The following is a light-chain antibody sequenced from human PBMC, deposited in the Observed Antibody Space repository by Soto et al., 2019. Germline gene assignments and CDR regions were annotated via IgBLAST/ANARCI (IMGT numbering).Light chain of an antibody. Sequence: EIVLTQSPATLSLSPGERATLSCRASQSVSSYLAWYQQKPGQAPRLLIYDASNRATGIPARFSGSGSGTDFTLTIISLEPEDFAVYYCQQRSNWPPVFGQGTKLEIK. CDR3: QQRSNWPPV. V-gene: IGKV3-11*01. CDR2: DAS. CDR1: QSVSSY. J-gene: IGKJ2*01.